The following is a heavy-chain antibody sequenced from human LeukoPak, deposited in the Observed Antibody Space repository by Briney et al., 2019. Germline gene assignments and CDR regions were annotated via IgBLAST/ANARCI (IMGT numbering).Heavy chain of an antibody. CDR1: GGSFSGYY. D-gene: IGHD5-12*01. Sequence: SETLSLTCAVYGGSFSGYYWSWIRQPPGKGLEWIGEINHSGSTNYNPSLKSRVTISVDTSKNRFSLKLSSVTAADTAVYYCARGPRGYSGYDPYYYYYMDVWGKGTTVTISS. J-gene: IGHJ6*03. CDR2: INHSGST. CDR3: ARGPRGYSGYDPYYYYYMDV. V-gene: IGHV4-34*01.